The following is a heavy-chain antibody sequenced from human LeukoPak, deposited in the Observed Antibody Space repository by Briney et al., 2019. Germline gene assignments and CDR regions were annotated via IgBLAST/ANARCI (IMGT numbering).Heavy chain of an antibody. CDR2: IPYDGNNK. CDR3: ASSGRWLEVVAFDI. D-gene: IGHD6-19*01. CDR1: GFTFSRYA. V-gene: IGHV3-30*15. J-gene: IGHJ3*02. Sequence: GRSLRLSCAASGFTFSRYAMHWVRQAPGKGLEWVAVIPYDGNNKYYADSVKGRFTISRDESKTTLFLQMSSLRVEDTAVYYCASSGRWLEVVAFDIWGQGTMVSVSS.